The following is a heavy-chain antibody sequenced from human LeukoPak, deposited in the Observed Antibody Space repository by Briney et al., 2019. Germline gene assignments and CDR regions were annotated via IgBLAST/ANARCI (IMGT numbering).Heavy chain of an antibody. CDR3: ARGRFALDI. CDR2: INHSGGT. J-gene: IGHJ3*02. Sequence: SETLSLTCGVYGGSFSGYYGSWIRQPPGKGLEWIGEINHSGGTNYNPSLKSRVTISVDTSKNQFSVKLTSVTAADTAVYYCARGRFALDIWGQGTMVTVSS. CDR1: GGSFSGYY. V-gene: IGHV4-34*01.